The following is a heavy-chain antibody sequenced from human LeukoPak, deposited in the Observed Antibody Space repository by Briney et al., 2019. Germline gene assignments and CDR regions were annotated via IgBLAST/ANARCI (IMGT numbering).Heavy chain of an antibody. Sequence: GESLKISRKGSGYSFTSYWIGWVRQMPGKGLECMGIIYPGDSDTRYSPSFQGQVTISADKSISTAYLQWSSLKASATAMYYCATQMTTVTDFVYWGQGTLVTVSS. CDR2: IYPGDSDT. J-gene: IGHJ4*02. V-gene: IGHV5-51*01. CDR1: GYSFTSYW. CDR3: ATQMTTVTDFVY. D-gene: IGHD4-17*01.